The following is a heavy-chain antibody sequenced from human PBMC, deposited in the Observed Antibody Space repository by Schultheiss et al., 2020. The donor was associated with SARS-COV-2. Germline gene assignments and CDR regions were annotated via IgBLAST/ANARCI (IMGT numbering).Heavy chain of an antibody. D-gene: IGHD6-13*01. Sequence: GGSLRLSCAASGFTFSSYWMSWVRQAPGKGLEWVSAISGSGGSTYYADSVKGRFTISRDNSKNTLYLQMNSLRAEDTAVYYCAKSGGQLLLHFDYWGQGTLVTVSS. V-gene: IGHV3-23*01. CDR1: GFTFSSYW. J-gene: IGHJ4*02. CDR3: AKSGGQLLLHFDY. CDR2: ISGSGGST.